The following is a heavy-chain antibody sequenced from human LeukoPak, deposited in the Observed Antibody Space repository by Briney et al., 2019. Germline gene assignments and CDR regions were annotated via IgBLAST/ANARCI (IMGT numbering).Heavy chain of an antibody. CDR2: IYTNGGA. CDR3: AREPPGY. V-gene: IGHV4-61*02. CDR1: GGSVTSGNYY. Sequence: NSSQTLSLTCTVSGGSVTSGNYYWNWIRQPAGKGLEWIGRIYTNGGASYNPSLKSRVTISIDASKNQFSLKLSSVTAAVTAVYYCAREPPGYWGQGILVTVSS. J-gene: IGHJ4*02.